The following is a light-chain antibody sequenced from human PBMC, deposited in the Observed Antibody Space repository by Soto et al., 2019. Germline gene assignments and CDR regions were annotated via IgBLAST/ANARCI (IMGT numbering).Light chain of an antibody. J-gene: IGLJ3*02. V-gene: IGLV1-44*01. CDR1: SSNIGSNT. Sequence: QSVLTQPPSASGAPGQRVTISCSGGSSNIGSNTVNWYQQLPGTAPKLLIYTNNQRPSGVPDRFSGSKSGTSASLAISGLQSEDEADHYCAARDDSLNGVVFGGGTKLTVL. CDR3: AARDDSLNGVV. CDR2: TNN.